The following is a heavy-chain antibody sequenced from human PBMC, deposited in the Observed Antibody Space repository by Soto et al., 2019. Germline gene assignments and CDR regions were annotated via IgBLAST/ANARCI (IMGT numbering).Heavy chain of an antibody. CDR1: GFFISSGNY. J-gene: IGHJ3*01. CDR2: IFHGGNT. V-gene: IGHV4-38-2*01. Sequence: TSETLSLTCAVSGFFISSGNYWGWIRKPPGKGLEWIGSIFHGGNTYYNPSLKSRVTISVDMSKNQFSLKLNSVAAADTAVYYCARARWYDAFDVWGQGTVVTVSS. D-gene: IGHD2-15*01. CDR3: ARARWYDAFDV.